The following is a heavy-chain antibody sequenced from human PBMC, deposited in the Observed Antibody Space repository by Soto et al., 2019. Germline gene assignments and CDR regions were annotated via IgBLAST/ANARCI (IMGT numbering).Heavy chain of an antibody. CDR2: IYSSGRT. J-gene: IGHJ4*02. Sequence: ELQLAESGGGLVQPGGSLRLSCVASGFTVSSNYMSWVRQAPGKGLEWVSVIYSSGRTYYGDSVKGRFIISRDNSKNTLYLQMNSRRVEDTAVYYCASTIASARQVEFWGQGTLVTVSS. CDR1: GFTVSSNY. D-gene: IGHD6-13*01. CDR3: ASTIASARQVEF. V-gene: IGHV3-66*01.